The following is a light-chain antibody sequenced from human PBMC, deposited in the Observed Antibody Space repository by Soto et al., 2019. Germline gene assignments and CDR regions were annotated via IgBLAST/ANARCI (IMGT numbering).Light chain of an antibody. CDR1: QSLTSSY. CDR2: GAS. CDR3: PQYESSPPSYT. Sequence: EIVLTQSPGTLSLSPGERATLSCRASQSLTSSYLAWYQQKPGQGPRLLIYGASSRPTGIPERLSGSGSGTDFTLTISRLEPEDFAVYYCPQYESSPPSYTFGQGTKVEIK. J-gene: IGKJ2*01. V-gene: IGKV3-20*01.